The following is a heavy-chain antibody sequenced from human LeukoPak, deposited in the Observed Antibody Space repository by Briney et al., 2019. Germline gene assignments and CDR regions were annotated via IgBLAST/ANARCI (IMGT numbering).Heavy chain of an antibody. V-gene: IGHV3-53*01. CDR2: IYSGGST. CDR1: GFTFSSYA. J-gene: IGHJ4*02. CDR3: ARVNTGYSSGWYDY. Sequence: PGGSLRLSCAASGFTFSSYAMSWVRQAPGKGLEWVSVIYSGGSTYYADSVKGRFTISRDNSKNTLYLQMNSLRAEDTAVYYCARVNTGYSSGWYDYWGQGTLVTVSS. D-gene: IGHD6-19*01.